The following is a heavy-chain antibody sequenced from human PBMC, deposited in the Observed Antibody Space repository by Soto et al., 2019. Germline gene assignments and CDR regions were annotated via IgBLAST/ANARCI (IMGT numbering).Heavy chain of an antibody. J-gene: IGHJ4*02. D-gene: IGHD6-19*01. CDR2: TDYSGNT. Sequence: QVQLQESGPGLVRPSETLSLTCTVSSDSISSYYWIWIRQSPGKGLEWIGYTDYSGNTNYNPSLKSRVTISGDTSNTQFSLRQSSVTAADTAVYYCARAVGDPLYYLDYWGQGTLVTVSS. CDR1: SDSISSYY. V-gene: IGHV4-59*08. CDR3: ARAVGDPLYYLDY.